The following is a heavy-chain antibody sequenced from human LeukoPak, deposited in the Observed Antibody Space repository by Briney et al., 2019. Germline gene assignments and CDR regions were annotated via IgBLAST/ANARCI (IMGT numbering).Heavy chain of an antibody. V-gene: IGHV3-33*01. D-gene: IGHD4-11*01. Sequence: GGSLRLSCAASGFMFCNYGMHWVRQAPGQGLERGALIWYDGSKKYYADSVKGRFTISRDNSENTLYLQKNSLRADDTAVYYCARGLQPPVLYGMDVWGQGTTVTVSS. J-gene: IGHJ6*02. CDR2: IWYDGSKK. CDR1: GFMFCNYG. CDR3: ARGLQPPVLYGMDV.